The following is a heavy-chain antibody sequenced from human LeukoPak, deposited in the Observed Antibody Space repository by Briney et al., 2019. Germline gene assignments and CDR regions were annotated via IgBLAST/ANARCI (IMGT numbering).Heavy chain of an antibody. CDR2: IYPGDSDT. CDR1: GYSFTTYW. V-gene: IGHV5-51*01. J-gene: IGHJ4*02. D-gene: IGHD6-19*01. CDR3: ARHTYNNGWWGGDY. Sequence: GESLKISCKGSGYSFTTYWIGWVRQMPGKGLEWMGIIYPGDSDTRYSPSFQGHVTISADKSISTAYLQWSSLKASDTAMYYCARHTYNNGWWGGDYWGQGTLDTVSS.